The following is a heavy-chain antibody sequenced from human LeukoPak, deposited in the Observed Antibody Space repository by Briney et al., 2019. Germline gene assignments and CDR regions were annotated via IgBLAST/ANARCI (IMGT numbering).Heavy chain of an antibody. J-gene: IGHJ3*02. V-gene: IGHV1-2*02. CDR3: ARDLPLDAFDI. CDR1: GYTFSGYY. CDR2: INPNSGGT. Sequence: ASVKVSCKASGYTFSGYYMHWVRQAPGQGPEWMGWINPNSGGTNYAQKFQGRVTMTRDTSISTAYKELSRLRSDDTAVYYCARDLPLDAFDIWGQGTMVTVSS.